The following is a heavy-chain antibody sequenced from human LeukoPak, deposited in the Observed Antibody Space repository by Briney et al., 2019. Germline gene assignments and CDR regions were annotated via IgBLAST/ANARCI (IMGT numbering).Heavy chain of an antibody. CDR1: GFTFSSYA. CDR2: ISYDGSNK. Sequence: GGSLRLSCAASGFTFSSYAMHWVRQAPGKGLEWVAVISYDGSNKYYADSVKGRFTISRDNSKNTLYLQMNSLRAEDTAVYYCARDERGPIVGATTGDYWGQGTLVTVSS. D-gene: IGHD1-26*01. CDR3: ARDERGPIVGATTGDY. V-gene: IGHV3-30*04. J-gene: IGHJ4*02.